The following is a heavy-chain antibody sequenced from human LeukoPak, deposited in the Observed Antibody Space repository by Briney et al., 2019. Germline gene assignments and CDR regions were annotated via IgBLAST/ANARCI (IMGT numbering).Heavy chain of an antibody. D-gene: IGHD2-2*01. Sequence: SETLSLTCTVSGGSISSSSYYWGWIRQPPGKGLEWIGSIYYSGSTYYNPSLKSRVTISVDTSKNQFSLKLSSVTAADTAVYYCARGIAPSSHFGYWGQGTLVTVSS. V-gene: IGHV4-39*01. CDR2: IYYSGST. CDR3: ARGIAPSSHFGY. J-gene: IGHJ4*02. CDR1: GGSISSSSYY.